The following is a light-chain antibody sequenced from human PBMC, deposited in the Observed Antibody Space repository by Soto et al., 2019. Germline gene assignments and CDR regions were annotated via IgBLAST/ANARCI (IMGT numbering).Light chain of an antibody. CDR3: SAFTSRTTFPI. CDR1: SSDVGGYKY. CDR2: DVS. J-gene: IGLJ2*01. Sequence: QSALTQPASVSGSPGQSITISCTGTSSDVGGYKYVSWYQQHPGKAPKLMIYDVSARPSGVSNRFTGSKSGNTASLTISGLRAEDEADYYCSAFTSRTTFPILGGGTKVTVL. V-gene: IGLV2-14*01.